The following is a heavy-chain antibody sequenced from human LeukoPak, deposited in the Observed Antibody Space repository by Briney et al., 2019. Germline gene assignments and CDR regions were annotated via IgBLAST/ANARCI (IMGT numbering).Heavy chain of an antibody. Sequence: SETLSLTCTVSGGSISSGSYHWSWVRQPAGKGLEWIGRIYTSGSTNYNPSLKSRVTISVDTSRNQFSLKLSSVTAADTAVYYCARGCSSTSCSLYYYYGMDVWGQGTTVTVSS. J-gene: IGHJ6*02. CDR2: IYTSGST. D-gene: IGHD2-2*01. CDR1: GGSISSGSYH. V-gene: IGHV4-61*02. CDR3: ARGCSSTSCSLYYYYGMDV.